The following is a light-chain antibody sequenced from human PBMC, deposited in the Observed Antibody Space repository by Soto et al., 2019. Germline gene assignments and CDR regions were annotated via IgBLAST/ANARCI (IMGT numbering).Light chain of an antibody. CDR2: DTT. Sequence: QAVVTQEPSLTVSPGGTVTLTCGSSTGAVTNGHYPYWFQQKPGQAPRTLIYDTTNRHSWTPARFSGSLLGGKAALPLSGAQPEDEAEYYCLLSCTGPYVFGTGTKVTVL. J-gene: IGLJ1*01. V-gene: IGLV7-46*01. CDR1: TGAVTNGHY. CDR3: LLSCTGPYV.